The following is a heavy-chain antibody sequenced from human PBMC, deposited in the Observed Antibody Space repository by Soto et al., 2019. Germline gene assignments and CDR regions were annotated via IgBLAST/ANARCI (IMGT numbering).Heavy chain of an antibody. Sequence: QVQLQESGPGLVKPSETLSLTCTVSGGSVSSGNYYWSWLRQPPGQGLEWIGYIYYSGSTNYNPSLKSRVTKSVDTSKNQFSLKLSSVTAADTAVYDCARFTVVTAIVDYWGQGTLVTVSS. D-gene: IGHD2-21*02. CDR2: IYYSGST. J-gene: IGHJ4*02. V-gene: IGHV4-61*01. CDR1: GGSVSSGNYY. CDR3: ARFTVVTAIVDY.